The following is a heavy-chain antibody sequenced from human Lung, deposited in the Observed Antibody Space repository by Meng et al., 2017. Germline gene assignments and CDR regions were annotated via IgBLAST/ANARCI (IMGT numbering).Heavy chain of an antibody. V-gene: IGHV1-18*01. J-gene: IGHJ4*02. CDR3: ARDLRPEGIATEYLDY. Sequence: QVQVVQSGAEVMNPGASVKVSCKTSGYTFIRHGITWVRQAPGQGLEWMGWISVHNGNTNYAEKFQGRVTMTTDTSTNTAYMELRSLTSDDTAVYYCARDLRPEGIATEYLDYWGQGTLVTVSS. CDR2: ISVHNGNT. D-gene: IGHD6-13*01. CDR1: GYTFIRHG.